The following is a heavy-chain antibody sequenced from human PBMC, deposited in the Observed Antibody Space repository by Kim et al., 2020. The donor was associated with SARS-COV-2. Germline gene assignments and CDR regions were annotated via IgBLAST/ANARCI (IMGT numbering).Heavy chain of an antibody. V-gene: IGHV7-4-1*01. CDR1: GYAFTNFG. D-gene: IGHD3-10*01. J-gene: IGHJ1*01. CDR3: ARGLEGHRVLGESC. CDR2: INPNTGNP. Sequence: ASVKVSCKASGYAFTNFGINWVRQVPGQGLEWMGGINPNTGNPTYAPGFTGRFVFYLDNSVNTAYLQISSLRAEDTAVYYCARGLEGHRVLGESCWGQGTLAPDSA.